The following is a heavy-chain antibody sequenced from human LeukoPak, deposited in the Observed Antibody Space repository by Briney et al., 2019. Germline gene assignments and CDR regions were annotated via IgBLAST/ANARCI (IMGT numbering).Heavy chain of an antibody. CDR1: GFTFSSYS. J-gene: IGHJ4*02. CDR3: ARVTPTQAFDY. CDR2: ISSSSSTI. Sequence: GGSLRLSCAASGFTFSSYSMNWVRQAPGKGLEWVSYISSSSSTIYYADSVKGRFTISRDNAKNSLYLQMNSLRAEDTAVYYCARVTPTQAFDYWGQGTLVTVSS. V-gene: IGHV3-48*01.